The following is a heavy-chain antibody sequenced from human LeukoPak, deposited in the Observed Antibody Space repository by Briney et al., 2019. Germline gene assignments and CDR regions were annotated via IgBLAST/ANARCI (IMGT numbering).Heavy chain of an antibody. CDR1: GGSISSSSYY. J-gene: IGHJ6*03. CDR3: ARSGSYNYYYYYYMDV. Sequence: SETLSLTCTVSGGSISSSSYYWGWIRQPPGKGLEWIGSIYYSGSTYYNPSLKSRVTISADTSKNQFSLKLSSVTAADTAVYYCARSGSYNYYYYYYMDVWGKGTTVTVSS. V-gene: IGHV4-39*07. D-gene: IGHD1-26*01. CDR2: IYYSGST.